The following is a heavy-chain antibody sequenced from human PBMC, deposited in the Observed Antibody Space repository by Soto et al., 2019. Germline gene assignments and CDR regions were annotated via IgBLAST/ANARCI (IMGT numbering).Heavy chain of an antibody. CDR2: ISYDGSNK. Sequence: GGSLRLSCAASGFTFSSYGMHWVRQAPGKGLEWVAVISYDGSNKYYADSVKGRFTISRDNSKNTLYLQMNSLRAEDTAVYYCCFRSFDYWGKGTLVTVSS. J-gene: IGHJ4*02. V-gene: IGHV3-30*03. CDR3: CFRSFDY. CDR1: GFTFSSYG.